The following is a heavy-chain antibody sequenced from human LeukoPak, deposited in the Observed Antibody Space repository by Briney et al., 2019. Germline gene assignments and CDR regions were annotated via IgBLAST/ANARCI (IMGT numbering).Heavy chain of an antibody. CDR3: AKVWDDSSGYLQYYFDY. J-gene: IGHJ4*02. CDR2: IRYDGSNK. V-gene: IGHV3-30*02. D-gene: IGHD3-22*01. CDR1: GFTFSSYG. Sequence: GGSLRLSCAASGFTFSSYGMHWVRQAPGKGLEWVAFIRYDGSNKYYVDSVKGRFTISRDNSKNTLYLQMNSLRAEDTAVYYCAKVWDDSSGYLQYYFDYWGQGTLVTVSS.